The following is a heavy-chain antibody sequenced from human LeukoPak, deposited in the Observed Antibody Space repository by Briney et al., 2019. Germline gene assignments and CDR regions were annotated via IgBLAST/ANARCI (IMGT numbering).Heavy chain of an antibody. D-gene: IGHD3-10*01. CDR1: GFTFSRYG. Sequence: PGGALRLSCAASGFTFSRYGMHWVRQAPGKGLEWVAFIRYDGSNKYYTDSVKGRFTISRDNSKNTLYVQMNSLRAEDTAVYYCPKGLITMVRVAMDYWGQGTLVTVSS. CDR2: IRYDGSNK. V-gene: IGHV3-30*02. CDR3: PKGLITMVRVAMDY. J-gene: IGHJ4*02.